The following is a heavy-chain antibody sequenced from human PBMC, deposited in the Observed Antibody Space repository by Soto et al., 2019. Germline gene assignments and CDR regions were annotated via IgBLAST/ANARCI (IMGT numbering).Heavy chain of an antibody. CDR2: INHSGST. D-gene: IGHD4-17*01. CDR3: ARDMTTVTFDY. J-gene: IGHJ4*02. Sequence: LETLSLTCAVYGGSFSGYYWSWIRQPPGKGLEWIGEINHSGSTNYNPSLKSRVTISVDTSKNQFSLKLSSVTAADTAVYYCARDMTTVTFDYWGQGTLVTVSS. CDR1: GGSFSGYY. V-gene: IGHV4-34*01.